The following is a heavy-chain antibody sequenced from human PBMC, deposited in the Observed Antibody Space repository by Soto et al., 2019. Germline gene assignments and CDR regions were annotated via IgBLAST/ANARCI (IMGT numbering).Heavy chain of an antibody. CDR3: ARPSAAHYYYYYGMDV. Sequence: QVQLVQSGAAVKKPGSSVKVSCKASGGTFSSYAISWVRQAPGQGLEWMGGIIPIFGTANYAQKFQGRVTITADDSTSTAYMELSSLRSEDTAVYYCARPSAAHYYYYYGMDVWGQGTTVTVSS. D-gene: IGHD6-13*01. CDR1: GGTFSSYA. J-gene: IGHJ6*02. V-gene: IGHV1-69*01. CDR2: IIPIFGTA.